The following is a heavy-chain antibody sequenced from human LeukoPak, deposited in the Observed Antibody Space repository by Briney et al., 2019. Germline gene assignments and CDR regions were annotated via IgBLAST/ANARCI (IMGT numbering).Heavy chain of an antibody. D-gene: IGHD2-21*01. CDR1: GGTLSSYA. CDR3: ARGSRPYSIYAFDI. J-gene: IGHJ3*02. Sequence: GSSVKVSCKASGGTLSSYAISWVRQAPGQGLEWMGWISAYNGNTNYAQKLQGRVTMTTDTSTSTAYMELRSLRSDDTAVYYCARGSRPYSIYAFDIWGQGTMVTVSS. CDR2: ISAYNGNT. V-gene: IGHV1-18*01.